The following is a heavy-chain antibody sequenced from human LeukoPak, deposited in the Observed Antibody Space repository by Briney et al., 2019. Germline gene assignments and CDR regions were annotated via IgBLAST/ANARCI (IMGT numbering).Heavy chain of an antibody. J-gene: IGHJ4*02. CDR2: IYYSGST. D-gene: IGHD3-9*01. V-gene: IGHV4-59*12. CDR3: ARAALYYDILTGYPTTYYFDY. Sequence: SETLSLTCTVSGGSISSYYWSWIRQPPGKGLEWIGYIYYSGSTNYNPSLKSRVTISVDTSKNQFSLKLSSVTAADTAVYYCARAALYYDILTGYPTTYYFDYWGQGTLVTVSS. CDR1: GGSISSYY.